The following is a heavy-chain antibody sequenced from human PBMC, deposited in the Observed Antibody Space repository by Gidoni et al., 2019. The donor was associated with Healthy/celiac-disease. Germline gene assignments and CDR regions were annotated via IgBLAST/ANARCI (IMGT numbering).Heavy chain of an antibody. J-gene: IGHJ2*01. CDR1: GFTFRSYA. V-gene: IGHV3-30-3*01. CDR2: ISYDGSNK. CDR3: ARALEWELQGPFDL. Sequence: QVQLVESGGGVVQPGRSLRLSCAASGFTFRSYAMHWVRQAPGKGLGWVAVISYDGSNKYYADSVKGRFTISRDNSKNTLYLQMNSLRAEDTAVYYCARALEWELQGPFDLWGRGTLVTVSS. D-gene: IGHD1-26*01.